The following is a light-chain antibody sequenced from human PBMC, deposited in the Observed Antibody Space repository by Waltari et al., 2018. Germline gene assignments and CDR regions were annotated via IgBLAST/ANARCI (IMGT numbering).Light chain of an antibody. J-gene: IGKJ2*02. CDR2: KAS. Sequence: DIQMTQSPSTLSASVGDRVTITCRGSQSIVSWVAWYQQKPGKAPKLLIDKASSLQSGVPSTFSGSGSGTDFTLTISSLQPDDFATYYCQQYFSGCTFGQGTNLEIK. CDR3: QQYFSGCT. CDR1: QSIVSW. V-gene: IGKV1-5*03.